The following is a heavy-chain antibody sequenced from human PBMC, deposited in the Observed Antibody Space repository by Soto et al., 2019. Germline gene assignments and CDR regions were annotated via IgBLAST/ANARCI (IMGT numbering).Heavy chain of an antibody. Sequence: GGSLRLSCAASGFTFSSYAMSWVRQAPGKGLEWVSGISASGVSTYYADSVEGRFTISRDNSENTLYLQMNSLRAEDTALYYCAKDRKTGSGWYWDYWGQGTLVTVSS. V-gene: IGHV3-23*01. D-gene: IGHD6-19*01. J-gene: IGHJ4*02. CDR3: AKDRKTGSGWYWDY. CDR1: GFTFSSYA. CDR2: ISASGVST.